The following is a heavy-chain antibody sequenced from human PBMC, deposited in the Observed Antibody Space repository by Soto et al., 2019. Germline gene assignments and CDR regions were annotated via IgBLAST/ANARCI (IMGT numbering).Heavy chain of an antibody. CDR1: GILFNSNW. CDR2: INSDGSTT. CDR3: VRDERYASSSRFDY. J-gene: IGHJ4*02. Sequence: PGGSLRLSFAVSGILFNSNWMHWVRQAPGKGLVWVSRINSDGSTTSYADSVRGRFTISRDNAKNTLYLQMNSLRAEDTAVYYCVRDERYASSSRFDYWGQGTLVTVSS. V-gene: IGHV3-74*01. D-gene: IGHD6-6*01.